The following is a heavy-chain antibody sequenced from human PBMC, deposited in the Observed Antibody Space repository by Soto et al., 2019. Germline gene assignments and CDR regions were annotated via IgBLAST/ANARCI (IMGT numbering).Heavy chain of an antibody. V-gene: IGHV4-34*01. CDR2: INHSGST. Sequence: ETLSLTCAVYGGSFSGYYWSWIRQPPGKGLEWIGEINHSGSTNYNPSLKSRVTISVDTSKNQFSLKLSSVTAADTAVYYCARHDAYSYSNWFDPWGQGTLVTVSS. J-gene: IGHJ5*02. D-gene: IGHD5-18*01. CDR1: GGSFSGYY. CDR3: ARHDAYSYSNWFDP.